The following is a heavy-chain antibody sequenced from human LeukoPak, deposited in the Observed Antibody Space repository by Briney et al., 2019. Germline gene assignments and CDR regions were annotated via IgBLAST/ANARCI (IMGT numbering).Heavy chain of an antibody. J-gene: IGHJ4*02. CDR3: VTDQTGRHPYFFDY. CDR2: IKEDGSEI. Sequence: PGGSLRLSCAASGFNFSTYWMTWVRQVLGKGLEWVANIKEDGSEIYYVDAAKGRFSISRDNAKTSLYLQMNNLSVADTAVYYCVTDQTGRHPYFFDYWGQGTLVTVSS. V-gene: IGHV3-7*01. CDR1: GFNFSTYW. D-gene: IGHD3-10*01.